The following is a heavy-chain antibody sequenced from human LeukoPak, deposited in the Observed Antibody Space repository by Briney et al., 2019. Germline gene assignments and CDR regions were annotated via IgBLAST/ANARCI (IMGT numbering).Heavy chain of an antibody. CDR2: INPNSGGT. V-gene: IGHV1-2*02. Sequence: GASVKVSCKASGYTFTGYYMHWVRQAPGQGLEWMGWINPNSGGTNYAQKFQGRVTITRDTSASTAYMELSSLRSEDMAVYYCARGDTAMWIDFYMDVWGKGTTVTVSS. CDR3: ARGDTAMWIDFYMDV. J-gene: IGHJ6*03. CDR1: GYTFTGYY. D-gene: IGHD5-18*01.